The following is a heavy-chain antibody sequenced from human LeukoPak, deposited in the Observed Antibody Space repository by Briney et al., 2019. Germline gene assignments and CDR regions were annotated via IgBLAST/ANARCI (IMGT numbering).Heavy chain of an antibody. CDR3: ARGVEWQQLWSRGYYFDY. V-gene: IGHV1-18*04. D-gene: IGHD5-18*01. J-gene: IGHJ4*02. CDR1: GYTFTDYG. Sequence: ASVKVSCKASGYTFTDYGISWVRQAPGQGLEWMGWISTNNGNTDYAQSLQGRVTMTTDTSTNTASMEPRSLRSDDTAVYYCARGVEWQQLWSRGYYFDYWGQGTPVTVSS. CDR2: ISTNNGNT.